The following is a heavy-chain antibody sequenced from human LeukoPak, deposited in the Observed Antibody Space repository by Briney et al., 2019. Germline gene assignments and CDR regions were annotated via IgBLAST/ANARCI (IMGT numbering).Heavy chain of an antibody. V-gene: IGHV4-59*01. CDR2: IYYSGST. CDR1: GGSISSYY. Sequence: SSETLSLTCTVAGGSISSYYWSWIRQPPGKGLEWIGYIYYSGSTNYNPSLKSRVTISVDTPKNQFSLKLSSVTAADTAVYYCARGVGLWFGELSEFDYWGQGTLVTVSS. J-gene: IGHJ4*02. D-gene: IGHD3-10*01. CDR3: ARGVGLWFGELSEFDY.